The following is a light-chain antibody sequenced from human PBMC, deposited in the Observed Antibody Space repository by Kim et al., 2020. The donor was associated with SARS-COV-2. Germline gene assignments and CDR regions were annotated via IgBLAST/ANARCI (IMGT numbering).Light chain of an antibody. Sequence: SASVGDRVNITCRASQSVRGQINWYQQKPGKAPKILIYFASNLQSGVPLRFSGSESGTDFTLTISSLQPEDYATYYCQQSYIIPYSFGQGTKLEI. CDR2: FAS. CDR1: QSVRGQ. J-gene: IGKJ2*03. CDR3: QQSYIIPYS. V-gene: IGKV1-39*01.